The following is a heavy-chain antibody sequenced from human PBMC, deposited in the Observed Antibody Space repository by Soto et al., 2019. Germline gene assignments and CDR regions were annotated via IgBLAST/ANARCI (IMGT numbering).Heavy chain of an antibody. CDR2: ISSSSSTI. J-gene: IGHJ4*02. V-gene: IGHV3-48*02. Sequence: GGSLRLSCAASGFTFSSYSMNWVRQAPGKGLEWVSYISSSSSTIYYADSVKGRFTISRDNAKNSLYLQMNSLRDEDTAGYYCARDDSITMIVVAVDYWGQGTLVTVSS. D-gene: IGHD3-22*01. CDR1: GFTFSSYS. CDR3: ARDDSITMIVVAVDY.